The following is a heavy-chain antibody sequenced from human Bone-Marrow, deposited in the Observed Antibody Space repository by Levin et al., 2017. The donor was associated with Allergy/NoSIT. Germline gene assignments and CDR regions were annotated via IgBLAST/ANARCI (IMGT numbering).Heavy chain of an antibody. Sequence: SETLSLTCTVSGGSISTYYWSWIRQPPEKRLEWIGYIYYSGSTKYNPSLKSRVTLLVDTSKNLFSLKLSSVTAADSAVYFCARAITSGGKSYYDYYMDVWGKGTTVTVSS. CDR3: ARAITSGGKSYYDYYMDV. V-gene: IGHV4-59*01. CDR2: IYYSGST. J-gene: IGHJ6*03. D-gene: IGHD2-8*02. CDR1: GGSISTYY.